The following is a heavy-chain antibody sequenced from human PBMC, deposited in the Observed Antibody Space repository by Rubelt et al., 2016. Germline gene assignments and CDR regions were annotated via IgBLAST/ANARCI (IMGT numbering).Heavy chain of an antibody. CDR2: IIPIFGTA. D-gene: IGHD3-10*01. J-gene: IGHJ3*02. CDR1: GGTFSSYA. CDR3: ARDPGRSHAFDI. V-gene: IGHV1-69*01. Sequence: QVQLVQSGAEVKKSGSSVKVACKASGGTFSSYAINWVRQVPGQGLEWMGGIIPIFGTANYGQKGEGRGQITGDESTGAGHMELGSLRSEDTAVYYCARDPGRSHAFDIWGQGTMVTVSS.